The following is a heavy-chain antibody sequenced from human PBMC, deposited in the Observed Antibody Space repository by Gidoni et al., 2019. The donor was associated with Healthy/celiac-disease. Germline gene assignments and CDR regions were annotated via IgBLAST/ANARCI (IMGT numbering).Heavy chain of an antibody. Sequence: VPLHASGPVLVTPSATLSLPCAVSAGSLSSSNWWRWVRQPPGTGLEWIGEIYHSGRTNYNPARKSRVTIAVDKSKNQFSRKLSYVNDEDTAGYYCARLRGVNWGWFDPWGQGTLVNVSS. V-gene: IGHV4-4*02. CDR1: AGSLSSSNW. D-gene: IGHD3-10*01. CDR3: ARLRGVNWGWFDP. CDR2: IYHSGRT. J-gene: IGHJ5*02.